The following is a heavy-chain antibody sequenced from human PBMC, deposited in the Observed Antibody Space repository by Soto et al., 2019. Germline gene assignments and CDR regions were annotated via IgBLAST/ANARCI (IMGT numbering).Heavy chain of an antibody. J-gene: IGHJ6*02. Sequence: QVQLLQSGAEVKKPGSSVRVSCEASGGTFRTYAISWVRQAPGQGLEWMGEIIPILGTINYAQKFQGRLTITADESTATVYMDLRSLRSDDTALYYCAKGAVAGTPTSYYYYGMDVWGQGTTVTVSS. CDR2: IIPILGTI. CDR3: AKGAVAGTPTSYYYYGMDV. CDR1: GGTFRTYA. D-gene: IGHD6-19*01. V-gene: IGHV1-69*11.